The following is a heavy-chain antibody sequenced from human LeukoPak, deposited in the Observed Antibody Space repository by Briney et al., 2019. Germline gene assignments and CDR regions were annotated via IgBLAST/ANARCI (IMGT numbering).Heavy chain of an antibody. J-gene: IGHJ3*02. V-gene: IGHV3-9*01. Sequence: GGSLRLSCAASGFTFDDYAMHWVRQAPGKGLEWVSGISRKSDSIGYADSVKGRFTISRDNAKNSLYLQMNSLRVEDTALYYCTRRAQSFDIWGQGTMVTVSS. CDR3: TRRAQSFDI. CDR1: GFTFDDYA. CDR2: ISRKSDSI.